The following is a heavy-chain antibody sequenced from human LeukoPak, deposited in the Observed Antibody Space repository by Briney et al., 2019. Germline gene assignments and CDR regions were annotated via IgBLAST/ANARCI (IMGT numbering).Heavy chain of an antibody. CDR1: GFTFSSYC. CDR3: TRDQLSSGWYEDFDI. Sequence: PGGSLRLSCAASGFTFSSYCMNWVRQAPGKGLEWVSYISSGSSTIYYADSVKGRLTISRDNVKNSLYLQMNSLRAEDTAVYYCTRDQLSSGWYEDFDIWGQGTMVTVSS. V-gene: IGHV3-48*01. J-gene: IGHJ3*02. D-gene: IGHD6-19*01. CDR2: ISSGSSTI.